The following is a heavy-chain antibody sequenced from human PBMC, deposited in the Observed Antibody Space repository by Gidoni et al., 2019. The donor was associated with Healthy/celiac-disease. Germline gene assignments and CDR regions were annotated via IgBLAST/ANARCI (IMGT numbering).Heavy chain of an antibody. J-gene: IGHJ6*02. V-gene: IGHV1-46*01. CDR3: ARDQDYDYVWGSYRYTPSRRSSYYYYYGMDV. Sequence: QVQLVQSGAEVKKPGASVKVSCKASGYTFTSYYMHWVRQAPGQGLEWMGIINPSGGSTSYAQKLQGRVTMTRDTSTSTVYMELSSLRSEDTAVYYCARDQDYDYVWGSYRYTPSRRSSYYYYYGMDVWGQGTTVTVSS. CDR2: INPSGGST. CDR1: GYTFTSYY. D-gene: IGHD3-16*02.